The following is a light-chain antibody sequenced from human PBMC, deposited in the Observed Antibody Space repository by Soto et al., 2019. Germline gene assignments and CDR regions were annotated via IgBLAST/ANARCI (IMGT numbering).Light chain of an antibody. CDR2: SAS. Sequence: MVLPQSPGNLALSRGGRAALACRASDHVPSSSLAWYQQNPGQAPRLLIHSASSRATGIPDRFSGIGYGTDFTLTISGREHEDFAVYNCQQYGKSSLTFGHGTRLEIK. CDR1: DHVPSSS. CDR3: QQYGKSSLT. J-gene: IGKJ5*01. V-gene: IGKV3-20*01.